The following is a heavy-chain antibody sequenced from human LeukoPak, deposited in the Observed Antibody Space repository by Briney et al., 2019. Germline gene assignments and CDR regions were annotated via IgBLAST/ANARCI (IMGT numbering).Heavy chain of an antibody. CDR3: AREIVVVIAN. V-gene: IGHV4-59*12. Sequence: SETLSLTCTVSGGSISSYYWSWIRQPPGKGLEWIGYIYYSGSTNYNPSLKSRVTISVDTSKNQFSLQLNSVTPEDTAVYYCAREIVVVIANWGQGTLVTVSS. D-gene: IGHD2-21*01. J-gene: IGHJ4*02. CDR2: IYYSGST. CDR1: GGSISSYY.